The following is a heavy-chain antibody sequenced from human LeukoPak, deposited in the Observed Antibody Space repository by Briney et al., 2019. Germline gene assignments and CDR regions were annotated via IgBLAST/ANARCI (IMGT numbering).Heavy chain of an antibody. J-gene: IGHJ5*02. D-gene: IGHD6-19*01. V-gene: IGHV1-69*05. CDR1: GGTFSGYA. CDR3: ARDVSGRLNWFDP. Sequence: ASVKVSCKASGGTFSGYAISWVRQAPGQGLEWMGGIIPILGTANYAQKFQGRVTITTDESTSTAYMELSSLRSEGTAVYYCARDVSGRLNWFDPWGQGTLVTVSS. CDR2: IIPILGTA.